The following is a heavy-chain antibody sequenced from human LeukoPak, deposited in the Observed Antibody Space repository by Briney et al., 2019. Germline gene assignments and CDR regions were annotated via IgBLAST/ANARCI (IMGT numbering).Heavy chain of an antibody. J-gene: IGHJ6*02. CDR2: IYYSGST. CDR3: ARDLSLGVVTTYGMDV. V-gene: IGHV4-30-4*01. CDR1: GGSISSGDYY. D-gene: IGHD3-3*01. Sequence: SQTPSLTCTVSGGSISSGDYYWSWIRQPPGKGLEWIGYIYYSGSTYYNPSLKSRVTISVDTSKNQFSLKLSSVTAADTAVYYCARDLSLGVVTTYGMDVWGQGTTVTVSS.